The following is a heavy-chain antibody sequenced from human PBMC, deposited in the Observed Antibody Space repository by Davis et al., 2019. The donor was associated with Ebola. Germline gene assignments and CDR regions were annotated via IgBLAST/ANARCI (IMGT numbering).Heavy chain of an antibody. CDR2: INSDGSST. J-gene: IGHJ6*02. CDR3: ARGRDYYDSSGYYYYYGMDV. Sequence: GESLKISCAASGFTFSSYWMHWVRQAPGKGLVWVSRINSDGSSTSYADSVKGRFTISRDNAKNTLYLQMNSLRAEDTAVYYCARGRDYYDSSGYYYYYGMDVWGQGTTVTVSS. V-gene: IGHV3-74*01. CDR1: GFTFSSYW. D-gene: IGHD3-22*01.